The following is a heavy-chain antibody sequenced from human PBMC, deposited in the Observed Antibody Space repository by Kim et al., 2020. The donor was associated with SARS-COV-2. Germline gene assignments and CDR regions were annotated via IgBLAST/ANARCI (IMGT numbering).Heavy chain of an antibody. D-gene: IGHD3-22*01. J-gene: IGHJ4*02. CDR3: ARTSSGRGNYFDY. Sequence: GGSLRLSCAASGFTFSSYEMNWVRQAPGKGLEWVSYISRRGMTKYYADSVKGRFTISRDNAKNSVYLQMNSLRAEDTAVYYCARTSSGRGNYFDYWGQGILVTVSS. CDR2: ISRRGMTK. CDR1: GFTFSSYE. V-gene: IGHV3-48*03.